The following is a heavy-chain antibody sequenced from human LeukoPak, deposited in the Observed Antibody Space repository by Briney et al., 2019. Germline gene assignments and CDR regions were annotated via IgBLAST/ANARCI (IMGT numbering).Heavy chain of an antibody. CDR2: INPNSGVT. D-gene: IGHD2-2*01. CDR3: ARVGVEGASCYDY. J-gene: IGHJ4*02. Sequence: ASVTVSCKASGGTFSSYAISWVRQAPGQGLEWMGWINPNSGVTNYAQKFQGRVTMTRDTSISTAYMELSTLRSDDTAVYYCARVGVEGASCYDYWGQGTLVTVSS. V-gene: IGHV1-2*02. CDR1: GGTFSSYA.